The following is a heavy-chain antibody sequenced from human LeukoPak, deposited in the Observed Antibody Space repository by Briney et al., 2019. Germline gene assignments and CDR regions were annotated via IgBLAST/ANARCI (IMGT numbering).Heavy chain of an antibody. V-gene: IGHV3-21*04. CDR3: ARVRGGYDDNFYYNYYMDV. Sequence: GGSLRLSCAASGFTFRTYSMNWVRQAPGKGLEWVSSISGSSSYIYYAVSLKGRFTISRDNAKNSLYLQMNSLRADDTAVYYCARVRGGYDDNFYYNYYMDVWGKGTTVTVSS. J-gene: IGHJ6*03. CDR1: GFTFRTYS. D-gene: IGHD3-10*01. CDR2: ISGSSSYI.